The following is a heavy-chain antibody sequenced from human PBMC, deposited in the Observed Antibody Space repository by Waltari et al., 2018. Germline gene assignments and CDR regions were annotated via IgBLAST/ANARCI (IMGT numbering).Heavy chain of an antibody. V-gene: IGHV3-23*01. CDR3: AKETNYDFWSGCSNY. Sequence: EVQLLESGGGLVQPGGSLRLSCAASGFTFSSYALSWVRHAPGKGLEWVSAISGSGGSTYYADSVKGRFTISRDNSKNTLYLQMNSLRAEDTAVYYCAKETNYDFWSGCSNYWGQGTLVTVSS. CDR1: GFTFSSYA. J-gene: IGHJ4*02. D-gene: IGHD3-3*01. CDR2: ISGSGGST.